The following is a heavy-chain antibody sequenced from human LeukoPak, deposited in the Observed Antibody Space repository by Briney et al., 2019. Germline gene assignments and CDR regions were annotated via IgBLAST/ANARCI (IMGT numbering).Heavy chain of an antibody. CDR2: INPNSGDT. J-gene: IGHJ4*02. D-gene: IGHD3-10*01. V-gene: IGHV1-2*02. Sequence: ASVKVSCKASGYPFTDQFINWVRQAPGRGLEWMGWINPNSGDTNYEQRFQGRVTMTRDTSINTAYMDPTRLASDDTAVYYCARGELLFDYWGQGTLVTVSS. CDR1: GYPFTDQF. CDR3: ARGELLFDY.